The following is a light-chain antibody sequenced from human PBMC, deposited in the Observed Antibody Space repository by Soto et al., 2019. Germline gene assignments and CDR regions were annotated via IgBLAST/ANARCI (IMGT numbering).Light chain of an antibody. V-gene: IGKV3-11*01. CDR2: DAS. J-gene: IGKJ5*01. CDR3: QQRSNWPSIT. CDR1: QSVSSY. Sequence: EIVLTQSPATLSLSPGPRATLSCRASQSVSSYLAWYQQKPGQAPRLLIYDASNRATGIPARFSGSGSGTDFTLTISSLEPEDFAVYYCQQRSNWPSITFGQGTRLEI.